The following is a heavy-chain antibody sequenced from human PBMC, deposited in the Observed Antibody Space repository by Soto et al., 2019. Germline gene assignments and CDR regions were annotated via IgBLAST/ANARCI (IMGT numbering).Heavy chain of an antibody. V-gene: IGHV4-34*01. Sequence: TLSLTCAVYGGSFSGYYWSWIRQPPGKGLEWIGEINHSGSTNYNPSLKSRVTISVDTSKNQFSLKLSSVTAADTAVYYCARGVSSGWYQYFDYWGQGTLVTVSS. CDR3: ARGVSSGWYQYFDY. J-gene: IGHJ4*02. CDR2: INHSGST. CDR1: GGSFSGYY. D-gene: IGHD6-19*01.